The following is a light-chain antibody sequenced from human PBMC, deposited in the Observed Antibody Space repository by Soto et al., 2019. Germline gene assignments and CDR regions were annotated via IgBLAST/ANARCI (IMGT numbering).Light chain of an antibody. CDR3: HQYGTSPKT. V-gene: IGKV3-20*01. CDR2: GVS. Sequence: EIVLTQSPGTLSLSPGERATLSCRASQSVSSSYLAWYQHKPGQAPRLLIYGVSSRATGIPDRFSCSGSGTHFTHTISRLEPEDFAVYYCHQYGTSPKTFGQGTKVEIK. CDR1: QSVSSSY. J-gene: IGKJ1*01.